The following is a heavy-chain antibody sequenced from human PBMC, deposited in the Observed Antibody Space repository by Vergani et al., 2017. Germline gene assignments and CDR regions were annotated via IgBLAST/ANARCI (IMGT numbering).Heavy chain of an antibody. CDR2: IYHSGST. Sequence: QVQLQESGPGLVKPSETLSLTCAVSGYSISSGYYWGWIRQPPGKGLEWIGSIYHSGSTYYNPSLKSRVTISVDTSKNQFSLKLSSVTAADTAVYYCARPNYYGSSSYSRVQAFDIWGQGTMVTVSS. D-gene: IGHD3-22*01. J-gene: IGHJ3*02. V-gene: IGHV4-38-2*01. CDR1: GYSISSGYY. CDR3: ARPNYYGSSSYSRVQAFDI.